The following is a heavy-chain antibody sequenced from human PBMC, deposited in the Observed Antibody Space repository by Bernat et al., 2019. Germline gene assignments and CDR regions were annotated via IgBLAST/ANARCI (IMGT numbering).Heavy chain of an antibody. CDR3: ERTATILFDY. CDR1: GFTFSSYG. J-gene: IGHJ4*02. Sequence: QVQLVESGGGVVQPGRSLRLSCAASGFTFSSYGMHWVRQAPGKGLEWVAVISYDGSNKYYADSVKGRFTISSDNSKNTLYLQMNSLRAEDSAVYYCERTATILFDYWGQGTLVTVSS. CDR2: ISYDGSNK. V-gene: IGHV3-30*03. D-gene: IGHD5-12*01.